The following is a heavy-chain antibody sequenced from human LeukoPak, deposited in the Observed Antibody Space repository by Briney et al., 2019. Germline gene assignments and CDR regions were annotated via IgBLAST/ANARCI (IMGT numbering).Heavy chain of an antibody. CDR3: VRDTSVGASYFDL. CDR2: IRYDGSDK. CDR1: RFRFSSYG. Sequence: PGGSLRLSCAASRFRFSSYGMHWVRQAPGKGLEWVAYIRYDGSDKYYADSVTGRFTISRDNSKNTLSLQMTTLRPDDTAVYYCVRDTSVGASYFDLWGQGVLVAVSS. V-gene: IGHV3-30*02. D-gene: IGHD1-26*01. J-gene: IGHJ4*02.